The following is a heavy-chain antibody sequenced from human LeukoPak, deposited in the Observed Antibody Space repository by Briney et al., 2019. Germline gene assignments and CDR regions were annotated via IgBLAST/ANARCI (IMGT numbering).Heavy chain of an antibody. J-gene: IGHJ4*02. V-gene: IGHV3-73*01. CDR2: IRSKANSYAT. CDR1: GFTFSGSV. Sequence: PGGSLRLSCAASGFTFSGSVMHWVRQASGKGLEWVGRIRSKANSYATAYAASVKGRFTTSRDDSKNTAYLQMNSLKTEDTAVYYCTRLRWELLGSHDYRGQGTLVTVSS. CDR3: TRLRWELLGSHDY. D-gene: IGHD1-26*01.